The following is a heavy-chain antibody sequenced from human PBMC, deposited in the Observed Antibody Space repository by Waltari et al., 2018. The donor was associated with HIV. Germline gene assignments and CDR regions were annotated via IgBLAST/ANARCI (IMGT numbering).Heavy chain of an antibody. D-gene: IGHD5-18*01. V-gene: IGHV4-34*01. CDR3: ASRTWIESWSVDNYGMDA. CDR1: SGSLSGYY. J-gene: IGHJ6*01. CDR2: INQSGGT. Sequence: QVHLPQWGAGLLKPSETLSLTCAVYSGSLSGYYWSWIRQPPGKGLEWIGEINQSGGTNYNPSRKSRVTISADTSKNQFSLKLSSVTAADTAVYYCASRTWIESWSVDNYGMDAWGQGTTVTVSS.